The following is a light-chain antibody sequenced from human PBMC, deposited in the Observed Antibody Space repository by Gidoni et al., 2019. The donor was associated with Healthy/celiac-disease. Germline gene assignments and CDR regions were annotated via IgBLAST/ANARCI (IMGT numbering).Light chain of an antibody. J-gene: IGLJ3*02. Sequence: QSALTQPASVSGSPGQSLTLSCTGTSSDVGGYNYVSWYQQHPGKAPKLMIYEVSNRPSGVSNRFSGSKSGNTASLTISGLQAEDEADYYCSSYTSSSTPGVFGGGTKLTVL. V-gene: IGLV2-14*01. CDR2: EVS. CDR1: SSDVGGYNY. CDR3: SSYTSSSTPGV.